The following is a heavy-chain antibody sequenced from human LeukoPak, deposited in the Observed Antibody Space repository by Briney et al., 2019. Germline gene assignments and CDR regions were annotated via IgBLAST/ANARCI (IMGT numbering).Heavy chain of an antibody. Sequence: GRSLRLSCAASGFTFSSYGMHWVRQAPGKGLEWVAVIWYDGSNKYYADSVKGRFTISRDNSKNTLYLQMNSLRDEDTAVYYCANDGQQLVPYYYYYMDVWGKGTTVTVSS. J-gene: IGHJ6*03. CDR2: IWYDGSNK. CDR3: ANDGQQLVPYYYYYMDV. CDR1: GFTFSSYG. V-gene: IGHV3-33*06. D-gene: IGHD6-13*01.